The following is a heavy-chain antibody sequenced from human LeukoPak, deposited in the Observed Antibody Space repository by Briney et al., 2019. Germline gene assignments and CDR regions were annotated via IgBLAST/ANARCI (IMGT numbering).Heavy chain of an antibody. CDR2: IFTSGIT. Sequence: SETLSLTCTVSGGSISIYYWNWIRQPAGKGLEWIGRIFTSGITNYNPSLKIRVTMSVDTSKNQFSLTLSSVTAADTAVYYCARESSGSYYNPLGYMDVWGKGTTVTVSS. J-gene: IGHJ6*03. D-gene: IGHD3-10*01. CDR1: GGSISIYY. V-gene: IGHV4-4*07. CDR3: ARESSGSYYNPLGYMDV.